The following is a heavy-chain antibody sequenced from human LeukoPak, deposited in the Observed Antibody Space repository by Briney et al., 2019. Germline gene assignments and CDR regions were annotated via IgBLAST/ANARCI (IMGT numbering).Heavy chain of an antibody. D-gene: IGHD3-9*01. J-gene: IGHJ4*02. CDR3: AKAINYDILTGFYSIDY. V-gene: IGHV3-23*01. CDR2: ISGNGGST. CDR1: EFTFSSYA. Sequence: GSLRLSCAVSEFTFSSYAMSWVRQAPGKGLEWVSAISGNGGSTYYADSVKGRFTISRANSKNTLYLQMNSLRAEDTAVYYCAKAINYDILTGFYSIDYWGQGTLVTVSS.